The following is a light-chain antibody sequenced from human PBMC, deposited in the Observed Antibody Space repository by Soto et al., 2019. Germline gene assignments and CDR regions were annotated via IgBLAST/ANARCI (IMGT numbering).Light chain of an antibody. Sequence: QSALTQPASVSGSPGQSITISCTGTSSDVGSYNLVSWYQQHPGKAPKLIIYEDSKRPSGVSNRFSGSKSGNMASLTISGLQAEDEADYYCCSYAGNSNVVFGGGTKLTVL. J-gene: IGLJ2*01. CDR3: CSYAGNSNVV. V-gene: IGLV2-23*01. CDR2: EDS. CDR1: SSDVGSYNL.